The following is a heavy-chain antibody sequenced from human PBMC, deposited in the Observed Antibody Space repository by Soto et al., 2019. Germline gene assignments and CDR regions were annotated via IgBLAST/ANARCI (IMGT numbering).Heavy chain of an antibody. Sequence: ASVKVSCKASGGTFSSYAISWVRQAPGQGLEWMGGIIPIFGTANYAQKFQGRVTITGDESTSTPYMGLSSLGSEDTAVYYCARERRFWSGYYLSTFDYWGQGTLVTVSS. CDR3: ARERRFWSGYYLSTFDY. D-gene: IGHD3-3*01. CDR2: IIPIFGTA. J-gene: IGHJ4*02. CDR1: GGTFSSYA. V-gene: IGHV1-69*13.